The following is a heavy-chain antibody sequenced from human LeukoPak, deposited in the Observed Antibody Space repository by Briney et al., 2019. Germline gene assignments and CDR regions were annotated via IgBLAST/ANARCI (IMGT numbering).Heavy chain of an antibody. V-gene: IGHV4-4*07. CDR3: ARDSGRRGYPEYSFDY. CDR2: IYTSGNT. J-gene: IGHJ4*02. Sequence: SETLSLTCTVSGGSIGTYYWRWIRQPAGKGLEWIGRIYTSGNTKYNPSLKSRVTISVDTSKNQFSLKLTSLTAADTAIYYCARDSGRRGYPEYSFDYWGQGTLVTVSS. CDR1: GGSIGTYY. D-gene: IGHD3-10*01.